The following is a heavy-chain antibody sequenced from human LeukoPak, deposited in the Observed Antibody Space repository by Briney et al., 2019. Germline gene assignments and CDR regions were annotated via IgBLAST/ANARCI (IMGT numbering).Heavy chain of an antibody. J-gene: IGHJ4*02. CDR1: GFTFSRYG. D-gene: IGHD4-17*01. Sequence: GGSLRLSCAASGFTFSRYGMHWVRQAPGKGLEWVAFIRFDGSNKYYADSVKGRFTISRDNSKNTLYLQMNSLRAEDTAVYYCARANDYGDGPFDYWGQGTLVTVSS. CDR2: IRFDGSNK. CDR3: ARANDYGDGPFDY. V-gene: IGHV3-30*02.